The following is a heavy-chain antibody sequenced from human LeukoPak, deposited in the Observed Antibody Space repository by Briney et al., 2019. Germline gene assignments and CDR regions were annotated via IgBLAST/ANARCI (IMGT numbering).Heavy chain of an antibody. Sequence: PSGTLSLTCTVSGGSISSHYWSWIRQPPGKGLEWIGNIYYSGSTNYNPSLKSRVTISIDTSKTHFSLKLSSVTAADTAVYYCARAPLYCSGGSCSHTNFDYWGQGTLVTVSS. D-gene: IGHD2-15*01. J-gene: IGHJ4*02. CDR3: ARAPLYCSGGSCSHTNFDY. V-gene: IGHV4-59*11. CDR1: GGSISSHY. CDR2: IYYSGST.